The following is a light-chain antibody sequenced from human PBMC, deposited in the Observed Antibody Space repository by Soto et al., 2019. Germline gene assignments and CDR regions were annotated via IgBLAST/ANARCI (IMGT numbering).Light chain of an antibody. CDR1: QSVSSIY. J-gene: IGKJ4*01. V-gene: IGKV3-20*01. CDR2: RAS. Sequence: IVLTQYPGTLSLSPGERATLSCRASQSVSSIYLAWYQQKPGQAPRLLIYRASIRATGIPDRFTGSGSGTDFTLTISRLETEDFAVYYCQQYGSSPLTFGGGTKVDIK. CDR3: QQYGSSPLT.